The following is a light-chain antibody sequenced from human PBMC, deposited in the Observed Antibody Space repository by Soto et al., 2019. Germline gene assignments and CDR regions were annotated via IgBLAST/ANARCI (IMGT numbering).Light chain of an antibody. CDR2: EAS. V-gene: IGKV1-5*03. CDR1: QSISSW. J-gene: IGKJ4*01. CDR3: QQSYSMPRA. Sequence: DIQMTQSPSTLSASVGDRVTITCRASQSISSWLAWYQQKPGAAPKLLIYEASTLESGVPSRFSGSRSGTEFTLTISSLQPEDFVSYYCQQSYSMPRAFGGGTKVDIK.